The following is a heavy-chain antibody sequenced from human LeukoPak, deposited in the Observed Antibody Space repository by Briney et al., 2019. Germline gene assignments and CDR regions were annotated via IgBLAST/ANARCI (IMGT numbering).Heavy chain of an antibody. CDR3: ARGPRYYDILTGYRTWYFDL. CDR2: INHSGST. J-gene: IGHJ2*01. V-gene: IGHV4-34*01. D-gene: IGHD3-9*01. CDR1: GGSFSGYY. Sequence: SETPSLTCAVYGGSFSGYYWSWIRQPPGKGLEWIGEINHSGSTNYNPSLKSRVTISVDTSKNQFSLKLSSVTAADTAVYYCARGPRYYDILTGYRTWYFDLWGRGTLVTVSS.